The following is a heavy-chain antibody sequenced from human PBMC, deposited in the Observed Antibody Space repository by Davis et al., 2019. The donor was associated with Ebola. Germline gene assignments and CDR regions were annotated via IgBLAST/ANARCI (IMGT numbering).Heavy chain of an antibody. CDR2: ISSGSIYI. Sequence: GESLKISCAASGFTFSSYSMNWLRQAPGQGLEWVSSISSGSIYIYYADSVKGRFTISRDNAKNSLYLQMNSLRADDTGVYYCSRSSGSGWGDYWGQGSLVTVSS. V-gene: IGHV3-21*03. D-gene: IGHD6-19*01. J-gene: IGHJ4*02. CDR3: SRSSGSGWGDY. CDR1: GFTFSSYS.